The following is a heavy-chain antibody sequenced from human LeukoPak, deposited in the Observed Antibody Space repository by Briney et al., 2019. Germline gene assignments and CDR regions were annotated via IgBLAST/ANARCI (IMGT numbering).Heavy chain of an antibody. J-gene: IGHJ4*02. CDR3: ARGYSSGWYDY. V-gene: IGHV3-74*01. D-gene: IGHD6-19*01. Sequence: GGSLRLSCAASGFTFSSYSMNWVRQAPGKGLVWVSRINSDGSSTSYADSVKGRFTISRDNAKNTLYLQMNSLRAEDTAVYYCARGYSSGWYDYWGQGTLVTVSS. CDR2: INSDGSST. CDR1: GFTFSSYS.